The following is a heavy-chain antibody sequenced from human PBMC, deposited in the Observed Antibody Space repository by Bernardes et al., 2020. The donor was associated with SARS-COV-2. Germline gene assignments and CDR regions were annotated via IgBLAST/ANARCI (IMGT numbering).Heavy chain of an antibody. J-gene: IGHJ6*04. CDR2: ISLTSVST. CDR3: AKEYLVGATPFYYGRNV. V-gene: IGHV3-9*01. CDR1: GFTFGDYA. Sequence: GGSLRLSCAAFGFTFGDYAMHWGRPAPGKCLEWVSCISLTSVSTGYADSVKGRFTISRHNAKNFLYLQMKSLRGEDTALYYCAKEYLVGATPFYYGRNVWGEGSTVTVSS. D-gene: IGHD1-26*01.